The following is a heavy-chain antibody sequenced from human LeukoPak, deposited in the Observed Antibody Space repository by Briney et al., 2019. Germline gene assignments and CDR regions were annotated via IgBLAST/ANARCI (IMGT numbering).Heavy chain of an antibody. CDR1: GGSFSGYY. D-gene: IGHD5-12*01. J-gene: IGHJ6*02. CDR3: ARGTRGFYYYYYYGMDV. CDR2: INHSGST. V-gene: IGHV4-34*01. Sequence: SETLSLTCAVYGGSFSGYYWSWFRQPPGKGLEWIGEINHSGSTNYNPSLKSRVTISVDTSKNQFSLKLSSVTAADTAVYYCARGTRGFYYYYYYGMDVWGQGTTVTVSS.